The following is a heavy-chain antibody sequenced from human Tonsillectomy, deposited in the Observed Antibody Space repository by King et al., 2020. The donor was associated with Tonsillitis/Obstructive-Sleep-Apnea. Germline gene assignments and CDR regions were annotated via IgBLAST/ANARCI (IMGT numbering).Heavy chain of an antibody. CDR1: GGSVSSGSYY. Sequence: QLQESGPGLVKPSETLSLTCTVSGGSVSSGSYYWGWIRQPPGKGLEWIGYIYYSGSTNYNPSLKSRVTISVDTSKNQFSLKLSTVTAADTAVYYCARESPYYYDSSGFPAGDWFDPWGQGTLVTVSS. CDR2: IYYSGST. V-gene: IGHV4-61*01. CDR3: ARESPYYYDSSGFPAGDWFDP. D-gene: IGHD3-22*01. J-gene: IGHJ5*02.